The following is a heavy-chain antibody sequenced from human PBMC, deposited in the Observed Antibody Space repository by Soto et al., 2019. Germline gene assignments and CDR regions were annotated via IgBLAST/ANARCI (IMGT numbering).Heavy chain of an antibody. J-gene: IGHJ2*01. CDR2: ISAYNGNT. CDR1: GYTFTSYG. CDR3: ASYPGDYGIWYFXP. V-gene: IGHV1-18*01. D-gene: IGHD4-17*01. Sequence: ASVKVSCKASGYTFTSYGISWVRQAPGQGLEWMGWISAYNGNTNYAQKLQGRVTMTTDTSTSTAYMELRSLRSDDTAVYYCASYPGDYGIWYFXPWGRGTLVTVSS.